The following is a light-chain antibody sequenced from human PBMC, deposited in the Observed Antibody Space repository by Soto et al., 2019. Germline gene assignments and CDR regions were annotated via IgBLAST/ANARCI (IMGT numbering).Light chain of an antibody. CDR2: GAS. V-gene: IGKV3-15*01. J-gene: IGKJ3*01. CDR1: QSVSSN. CDR3: QHYNNWRLS. Sequence: EIVMTQSPATLSVSPGERATLSCRASQSVSSNLAWYQQKPGQAPRLLIYGASTRSTGIPGRFSGSGSGTEFTPTISSLQSGDFAVYYCQHYNNWRLSFGPGTKVDIK.